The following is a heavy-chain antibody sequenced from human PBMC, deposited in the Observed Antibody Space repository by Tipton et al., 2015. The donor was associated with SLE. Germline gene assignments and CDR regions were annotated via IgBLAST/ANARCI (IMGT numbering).Heavy chain of an antibody. CDR2: IYYSGST. D-gene: IGHD3-10*01. CDR1: GGSIGSYY. Sequence: TLSLTCTVSGGSIGSYYWSWIRQPPGKGLEWIGYIYYSGSTNYNPSLKSRVTISVDTSKNQFSLKLSSVTAADTAVYYCARRWAGSGPHYGMDVWGQGTTVTVSS. V-gene: IGHV4-59*01. J-gene: IGHJ6*02. CDR3: ARRWAGSGPHYGMDV.